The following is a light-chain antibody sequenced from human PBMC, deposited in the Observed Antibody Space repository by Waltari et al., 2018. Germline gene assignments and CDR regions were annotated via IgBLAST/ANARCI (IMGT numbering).Light chain of an antibody. CDR1: QDIREN. Sequence: DTQMTQSPSSLSASVGDRVTITCQASQDIRENLNWFQQKPGKAPQVLIFDASRSQAVVPSRFSGSGSGTDFAFTISGLQPEDIGTYYCQQYANLPLTFGGGTRVEL. V-gene: IGKV1-33*01. CDR2: DAS. J-gene: IGKJ4*01. CDR3: QQYANLPLT.